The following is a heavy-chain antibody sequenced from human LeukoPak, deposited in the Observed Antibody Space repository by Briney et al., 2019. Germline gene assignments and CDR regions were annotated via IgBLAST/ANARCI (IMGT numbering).Heavy chain of an antibody. Sequence: GGSLRLSCAASGFTFSSYSMNWVRQAPGKGLEWVSSISSSSSYIYYADSVKGRFTISRDNPRNTLYMQMNSLRAEDTALYYCAIMHPYYDGSGYWVHWGQGTLVTVSS. CDR1: GFTFSSYS. CDR2: ISSSSSYI. V-gene: IGHV3-21*04. D-gene: IGHD3-22*01. J-gene: IGHJ4*02. CDR3: AIMHPYYDGSGYWVH.